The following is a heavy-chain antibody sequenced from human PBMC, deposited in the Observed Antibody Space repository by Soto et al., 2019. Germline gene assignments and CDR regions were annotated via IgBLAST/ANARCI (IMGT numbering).Heavy chain of an antibody. CDR2: IYYSGST. Sequence: SETLSLTCTVSGGSISSSSYYWGWIRQPPGKGLEWIGSIYYSGSTYYNPSLKSRVTISVDTSKNQFSLKLSSVTAADTAVYYCASNTYYYDSSGYVNWFDPWGQGTLVTVSS. CDR1: GGSISSSSYY. J-gene: IGHJ5*02. CDR3: ASNTYYYDSSGYVNWFDP. D-gene: IGHD3-22*01. V-gene: IGHV4-39*01.